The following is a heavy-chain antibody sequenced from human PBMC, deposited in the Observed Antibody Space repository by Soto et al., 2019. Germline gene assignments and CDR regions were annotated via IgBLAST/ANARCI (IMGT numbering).Heavy chain of an antibody. D-gene: IGHD5-18*01. CDR2: IRGSGGST. CDR1: GFSFSSYA. Sequence: PGGSLRLSCAASGFSFSSYAMSWVRQAPGKGLAWVSGIRGSGGSTYYADSVKGRFTISRDNSKNTLFLEMNGLRAEDTAVYYCAKDRLDTNSSSYGMDVWGQGTTVTVSS. J-gene: IGHJ6*02. V-gene: IGHV3-23*01. CDR3: AKDRLDTNSSSYGMDV.